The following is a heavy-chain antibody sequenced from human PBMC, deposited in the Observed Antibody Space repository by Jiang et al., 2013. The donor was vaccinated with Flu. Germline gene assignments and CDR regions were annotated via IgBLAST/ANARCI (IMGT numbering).Heavy chain of an antibody. V-gene: IGHV2-5*01. J-gene: IGHJ5*02. CDR1: GFSLTTSEVG. CDR2: IFWNDDK. Sequence: KPTQTLTLTCTFSGFSLTTSEVGVGWIRQPPGKALEWLALIFWNDDKRYRPSLRSRLTITKDTSKNEVVLTMTNMDPVDTATYYCAHLSWAEYSGEFDPWGQGILVTVSS. D-gene: IGHD2/OR15-2a*01. CDR3: AHLSWAEYSGEFDP.